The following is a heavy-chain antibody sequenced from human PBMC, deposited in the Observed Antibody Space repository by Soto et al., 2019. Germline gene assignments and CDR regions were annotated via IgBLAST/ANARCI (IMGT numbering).Heavy chain of an antibody. J-gene: IGHJ4*02. CDR1: GGSISSGGYY. D-gene: IGHD3-10*01. Sequence: SETLSLTCTVSGGSISSGGYYWSWIRHHPGKGLEWIGYIYYSGSTYYNPSLKSRVTISVDTSKNQFSLKLSSVTAADTAVYYCARAYGSGSYYNPPESYWGKGTLVTVST. CDR2: IYYSGST. V-gene: IGHV4-31*03. CDR3: ARAYGSGSYYNPPESY.